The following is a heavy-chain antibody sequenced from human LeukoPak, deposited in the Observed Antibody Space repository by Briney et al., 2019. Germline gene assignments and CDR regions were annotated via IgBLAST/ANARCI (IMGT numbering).Heavy chain of an antibody. CDR1: GFTFSTYW. V-gene: IGHV3-7*04. Sequence: GGSLRLSCAASGFTFSTYWMSWVRQAPGKGLGWVANIKQDGSDKYYVDFVKGRFTISRDNAKNSLYLQMNSLRAEDTAVYYCAREYCGGDCFSFDYWGQGTLVTVSS. CDR2: IKQDGSDK. D-gene: IGHD2-21*02. J-gene: IGHJ4*02. CDR3: AREYCGGDCFSFDY.